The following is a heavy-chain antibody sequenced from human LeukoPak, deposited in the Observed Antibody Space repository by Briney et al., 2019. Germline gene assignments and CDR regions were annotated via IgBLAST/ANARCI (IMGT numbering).Heavy chain of an antibody. CDR1: GGTFSSYA. D-gene: IGHD2-15*01. J-gene: IGHJ5*02. CDR2: FDPEDGET. V-gene: IGHV1-24*01. CDR3: ATRAYCSGGSCYGGNWFDP. Sequence: ASVKVSCKASGGTFSSYAISWVRQAPGQGLEWMGGFDPEDGETIYAQKFQGRVTMTEDTSTDTAYMELSSLRSEDTAVYYCATRAYCSGGSCYGGNWFDPWGQGTLVTVSS.